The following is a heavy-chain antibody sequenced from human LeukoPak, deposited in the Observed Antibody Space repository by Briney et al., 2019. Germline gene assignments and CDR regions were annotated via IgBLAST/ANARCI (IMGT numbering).Heavy chain of an antibody. CDR2: ISWNSRTI. D-gene: IGHD3-10*01. Sequence: GGSLRLSCAASGFSFDDYAMHWVRQRPGKGLEWVSGISWNSRTIAYADSVKGRFTISRDNAKNSLYLQMNILRAEDTAVYYCARTYYYGSGTDYWGQGTLVTVSS. J-gene: IGHJ4*02. CDR1: GFSFDDYA. CDR3: ARTYYYGSGTDY. V-gene: IGHV3-9*01.